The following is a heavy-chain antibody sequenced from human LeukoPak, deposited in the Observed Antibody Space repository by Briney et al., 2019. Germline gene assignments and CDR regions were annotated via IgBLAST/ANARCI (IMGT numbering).Heavy chain of an antibody. J-gene: IGHJ5*02. CDR2: ISYDGSDK. CDR1: GFTFSSHP. V-gene: IGHV3-30*04. D-gene: IGHD3-10*01. Sequence: GGSLRLSCAASGFTFSSHPMHWVRQAPGKGLEWVAVISYDGSDKYYADSVKGRFTISRDNSKNTLYLQMNSLRAEDTALYYCTRGSLLLAPFDPWGQGTLVTVSS. CDR3: TRGSLLLAPFDP.